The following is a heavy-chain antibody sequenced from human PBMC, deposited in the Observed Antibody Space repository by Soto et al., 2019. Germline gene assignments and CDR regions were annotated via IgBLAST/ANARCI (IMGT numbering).Heavy chain of an antibody. Sequence: TLSLTCTLPGGSISSGGYYWSWIRQFPGKGLEWIGYIYYNGKTYYNPSLQSRLTISEDTSKSQFSLRLTSMTAADKAVYYCASFLPESRRYFDSWGQGILVTVSS. CDR2: IYYNGKT. CDR1: GGSISSGGYY. V-gene: IGHV4-31*03. CDR3: ASFLPESRRYFDS. J-gene: IGHJ4*02. D-gene: IGHD3-3*01.